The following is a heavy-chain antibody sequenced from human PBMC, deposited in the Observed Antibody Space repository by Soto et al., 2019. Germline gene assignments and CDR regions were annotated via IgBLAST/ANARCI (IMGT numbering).Heavy chain of an antibody. CDR3: ARDGNDFWSGYGDDAFDI. D-gene: IGHD3-3*01. CDR2: ISAYNGNT. Sequence: VKVSCKASGYTFTSYGISWVRQAPGQGLEWMGWISAYNGNTNYAQKLQGRVTMTTDTSTSTAYMELRSLRSDDTAVYYCARDGNDFWSGYGDDAFDIWGQGTMVTVSS. CDR1: GYTFTSYG. V-gene: IGHV1-18*01. J-gene: IGHJ3*02.